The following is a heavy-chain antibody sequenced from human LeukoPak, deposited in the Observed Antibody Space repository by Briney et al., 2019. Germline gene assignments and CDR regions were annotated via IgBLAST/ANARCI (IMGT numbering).Heavy chain of an antibody. Sequence: SQTLSLTCTVSGGSVSSSGHYWSWVRQLPGKGLEWIGYIYYTGSTYYNPSLKSRLTISEDRSKNQFSLRLTSVTAADTALYYCASGGPYSSGWYLEFWGQGTLVTVSS. CDR2: IYYTGST. CDR1: GGSVSSSGHY. V-gene: IGHV4-31*03. D-gene: IGHD6-19*01. CDR3: ASGGPYSSGWYLEF. J-gene: IGHJ4*02.